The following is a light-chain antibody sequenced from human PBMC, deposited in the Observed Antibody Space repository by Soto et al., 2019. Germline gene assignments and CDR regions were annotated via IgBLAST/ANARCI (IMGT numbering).Light chain of an antibody. Sequence: DIQMTQSPSSLSASVGDRVTITCRASLPISNYLAWYQQKPGELPKLVIYAASILQTGVPSRFSGSGSGTDFSLTISSLQPEDVATYFCQKYNSPPRTFGQGTKVDIK. CDR2: AAS. V-gene: IGKV1-27*01. CDR1: LPISNY. J-gene: IGKJ1*01. CDR3: QKYNSPPRT.